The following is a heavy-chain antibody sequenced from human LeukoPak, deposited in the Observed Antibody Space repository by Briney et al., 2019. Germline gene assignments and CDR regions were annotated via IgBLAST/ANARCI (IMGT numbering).Heavy chain of an antibody. CDR1: GFTFSNYD. CDR2: IWYDGSKK. V-gene: IGHV3-33*01. J-gene: IGHJ4*02. CDR3: ARHGSSAWYFDY. Sequence: SGRSLRLSCAASGFTFSNYDMNWVRQAPGKGLEWVAVIWYDGSKKYYADSVKGRFTISRDNSKNTLYLQMNSLRAEDTAVYYCARHGSSAWYFDYWGQGTLVTVSS. D-gene: IGHD6-19*01.